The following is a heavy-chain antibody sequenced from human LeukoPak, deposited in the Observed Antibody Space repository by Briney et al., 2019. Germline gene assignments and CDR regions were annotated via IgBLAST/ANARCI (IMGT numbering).Heavy chain of an antibody. CDR1: GGSISGYY. J-gene: IGHJ4*02. Sequence: SETLSLTCIVSGGSISGYYWSWIRQPPGKGLEWIGYIYYSGSTNYNPSLESRVTISVDTSKNQFSLKLSSVTAADTAVYYCARKGYFDYWGQGTLVTVSS. CDR2: IYYSGST. CDR3: ARKGYFDY. V-gene: IGHV4-59*01.